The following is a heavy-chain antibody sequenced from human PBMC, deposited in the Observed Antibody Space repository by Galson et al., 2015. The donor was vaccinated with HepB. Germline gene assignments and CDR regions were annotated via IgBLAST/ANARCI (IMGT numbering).Heavy chain of an antibody. D-gene: IGHD6-13*01. V-gene: IGHV1-69*13. CDR2: IIPILGTA. Sequence: SVKVSCKASGGTFSRYAISWVRQAPGQGLEWMGGIIPILGTANYAQKFQGRVTITADESTGTAYMELSSLRSEDTAVYYCARSVGIAEAFDIWGQGTMVTVSS. CDR3: ARSVGIAEAFDI. J-gene: IGHJ3*02. CDR1: GGTFSRYA.